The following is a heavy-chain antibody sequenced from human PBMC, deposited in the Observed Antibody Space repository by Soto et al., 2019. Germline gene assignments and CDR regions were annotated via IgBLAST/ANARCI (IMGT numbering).Heavy chain of an antibody. J-gene: IGHJ5*02. CDR2: ISAYNGNT. CDR1: GYTFTSYG. Sequence: QVQLVQSGAEVKKPGASVKVSCKASGYTFTSYGISWVRQAPGQGLEWMGWISAYNGNTNYAQKLQGRVTMTTDTXTXXAYMELRSLRSDDTAVYYCARQMTPVTTRTFWFDPWGQGTLVTVSS. D-gene: IGHD4-17*01. CDR3: ARQMTPVTTRTFWFDP. V-gene: IGHV1-18*01.